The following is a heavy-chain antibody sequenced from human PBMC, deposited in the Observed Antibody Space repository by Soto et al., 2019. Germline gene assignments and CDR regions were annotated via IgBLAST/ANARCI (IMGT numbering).Heavy chain of an antibody. J-gene: IGHJ4*02. CDR2: TNRDGSST. Sequence: GGSLRLSCAASGFTFSSYCMHWVRQAPGKVLVWVSRTNRDGSSTGYADSVKGRFTISRDNAKNTLYLQMNSLRAEDTALYYCAKDRGATGTHGYFDYWGQGTLGTVSS. CDR3: AKDRGATGTHGYFDY. CDR1: GFTFSSYC. D-gene: IGHD1-1*01. V-gene: IGHV3-74*01.